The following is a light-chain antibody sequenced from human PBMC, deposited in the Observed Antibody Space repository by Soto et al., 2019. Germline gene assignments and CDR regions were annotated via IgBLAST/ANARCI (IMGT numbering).Light chain of an antibody. CDR1: QTINSW. CDR2: DAS. CDR3: QQYDSYSSGQ. V-gene: IGKV1-5*01. J-gene: IGKJ1*01. Sequence: DIQMTQSPSTLSASVGDRVTITCRASQTINSWLAWYQQKPGKAPKVLIFDASSLKTGVPSRFSGSGSGTEFTLTISNLQPDDLAPYYCQQYDSYSSGQFGEGTK.